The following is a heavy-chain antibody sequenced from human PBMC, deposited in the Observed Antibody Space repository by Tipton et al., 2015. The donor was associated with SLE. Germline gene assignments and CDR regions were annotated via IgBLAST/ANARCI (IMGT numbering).Heavy chain of an antibody. CDR2: INHSGST. CDR1: GGSFSGLY. D-gene: IGHD1/OR15-1a*01. Sequence: TLSLTCVVYGGSFSGLYWSWIRQPPGKGLEWIGEINHSGSTNYNPSLKSRVTISVDASKNQFSLKMNSVTAADTAVYYCARGGRTITARHGWFVAWGRGTRVTVSS. CDR3: ARGGRTITARHGWFVA. J-gene: IGHJ5*02. V-gene: IGHV4-34*01.